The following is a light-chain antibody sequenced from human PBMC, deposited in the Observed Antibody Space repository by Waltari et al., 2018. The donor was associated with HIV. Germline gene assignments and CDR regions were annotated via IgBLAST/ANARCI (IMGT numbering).Light chain of an antibody. CDR2: WAS. V-gene: IGKV4-1*01. CDR3: QQYYSTPLT. Sequence: DIVMTQSPDSLAVSLGERATINCKSSQSVLYSSNTKNYLAWYQQKPGQPPKLLIYWASTRESGVPDRFSGSGSGTDFTLTISSLQAEDVAFYYCQQYYSTPLTFGPGTKVDIK. J-gene: IGKJ3*01. CDR1: QSVLYSSNTKNY.